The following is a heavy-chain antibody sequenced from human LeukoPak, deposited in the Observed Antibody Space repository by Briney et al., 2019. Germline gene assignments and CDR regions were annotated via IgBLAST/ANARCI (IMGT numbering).Heavy chain of an antibody. Sequence: ASVKVSCKASGYTFTSYGISWVRQAPGQGLEWMGWISAYNGNTNYAQKLQGRVTMTTDTSTSTAYMELRSLRSDDTAVYYCARDRLTKVRGDPDVWGKGTTVTVSS. J-gene: IGHJ6*04. CDR2: ISAYNGNT. V-gene: IGHV1-18*01. D-gene: IGHD3-10*01. CDR1: GYTFTSYG. CDR3: ARDRLTKVRGDPDV.